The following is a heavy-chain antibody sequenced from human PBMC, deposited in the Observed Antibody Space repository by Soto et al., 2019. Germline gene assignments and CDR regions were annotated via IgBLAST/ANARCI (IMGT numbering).Heavy chain of an antibody. J-gene: IGHJ4*02. CDR1: GGSISNGAYY. Sequence: SETLSLTCTVSGGSISNGAYYWSWIRQHPGKGLEWIGYIYYSGRTYYTPSLKSRVTMSVDTSKNQFSLKLSSVTAADTAVYYCARRGSFPIGELFLDYWGQGTLVTVSS. CDR3: ARRGSFPIGELFLDY. V-gene: IGHV4-31*03. D-gene: IGHD3-10*01. CDR2: IYYSGRT.